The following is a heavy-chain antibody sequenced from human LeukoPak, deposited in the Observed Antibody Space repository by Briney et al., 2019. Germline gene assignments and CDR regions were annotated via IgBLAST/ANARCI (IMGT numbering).Heavy chain of an antibody. CDR3: AKLVPGCSSTSCYPGFDY. Sequence: GGSLRLSCAASGFTFSSYGMHWVRQAPGKGLEWVAVISYDGSNKYYADSVKGRFTISRDNSKNTLYLQMNSLRAEDTAVYYCAKLVPGCSSTSCYPGFDYWGQGTLVTVSS. J-gene: IGHJ4*02. CDR2: ISYDGSNK. D-gene: IGHD2-2*01. V-gene: IGHV3-30*18. CDR1: GFTFSSYG.